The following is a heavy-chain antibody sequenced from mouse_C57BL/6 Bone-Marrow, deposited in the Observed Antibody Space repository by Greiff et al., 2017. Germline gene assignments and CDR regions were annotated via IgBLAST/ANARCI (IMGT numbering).Heavy chain of an antibody. CDR1: GFTFSDYY. V-gene: IGHV5-16*01. Sequence: EVHLVESEGGLVQPGSSMKLSCTASGFTFSDYYMAWVRQVPEKGLEWVANINYDGSSTYYLDSLKSRFIISRDNAKNILYLQMSSLKSEDTATYYCARDHYYGSSYENYAMDYWGQGTSVTVSS. D-gene: IGHD1-1*01. CDR2: INYDGSST. CDR3: ARDHYYGSSYENYAMDY. J-gene: IGHJ4*01.